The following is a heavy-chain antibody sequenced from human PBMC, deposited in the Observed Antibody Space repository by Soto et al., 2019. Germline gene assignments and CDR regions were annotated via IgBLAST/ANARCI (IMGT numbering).Heavy chain of an antibody. Sequence: QVQLVQSGAEVKKPGSSVKVSCKASGGTFSSYAISWVRQAPGQGLEWMGGIIPIFGTANYAQKFQGRVTITADESTGTAYVEPSSRRPEDTAVDYCAGGAGYYYDSSGYYVTGYYYYGMDVWGQGTTVTVSS. CDR3: AGGAGYYYDSSGYYVTGYYYYGMDV. CDR1: GGTFSSYA. V-gene: IGHV1-69*12. D-gene: IGHD3-22*01. J-gene: IGHJ6*02. CDR2: IIPIFGTA.